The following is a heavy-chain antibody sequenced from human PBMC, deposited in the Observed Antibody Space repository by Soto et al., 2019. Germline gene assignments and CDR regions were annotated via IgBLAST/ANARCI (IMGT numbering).Heavy chain of an antibody. CDR2: IYYTGST. CDR3: ARGRNYYDGSGRYWYFDF. D-gene: IGHD3-22*01. Sequence: SETLSLTSTVSGSSINNYDWSWIRQPPGKVLEWIGYIYYTGSTTYNPSLTSRVTISIDTSKNQFSLNLNSVTAADTAVYYCARGRNYYDGSGRYWYFDFWGRGTLVTVSS. CDR1: GSSINNYD. J-gene: IGHJ2*01. V-gene: IGHV4-59*01.